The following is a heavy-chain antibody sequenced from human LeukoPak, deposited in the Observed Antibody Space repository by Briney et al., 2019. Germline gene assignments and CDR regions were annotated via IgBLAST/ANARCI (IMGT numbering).Heavy chain of an antibody. CDR3: ARLRDGYNYYYDY. Sequence: HGESLKISFKGSGXSFTSYCIGRVRQMPGKGLEWMGIIYPGDSDTRYSPSFQGQVTISADKSISTAYLQWSSLKASDTAMYYCARLRDGYNYYYDYWGQGTLVTVSS. CDR1: GXSFTSYC. D-gene: IGHD5-24*01. V-gene: IGHV5-51*01. J-gene: IGHJ4*02. CDR2: IYPGDSDT.